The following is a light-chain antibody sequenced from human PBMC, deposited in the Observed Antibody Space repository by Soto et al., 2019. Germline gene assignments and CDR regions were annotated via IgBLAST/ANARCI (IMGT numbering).Light chain of an antibody. J-gene: IGKJ4*01. CDR3: QQSYSTPPLT. CDR2: AAS. V-gene: IGKV1-39*01. Sequence: DIQMTQSPSSLSASVGDRVTITCRASQGISSYLNWYQQKPGKAPKLLIYAASSLQSGVPSRFSGSGSGTDLTLTISSRQHEDFVTYYCQQSYSTPPLTFGGGTQVEIK. CDR1: QGISSY.